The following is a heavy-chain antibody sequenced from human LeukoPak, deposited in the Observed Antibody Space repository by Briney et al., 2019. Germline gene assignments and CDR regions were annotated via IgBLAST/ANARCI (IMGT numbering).Heavy chain of an antibody. CDR2: MNPLSGNA. CDR1: GYTFTSYG. J-gene: IGHJ5*02. Sequence: GASVKVSCKASGYTFTSYGISWVRQAPGQGLEWMGWMNPLSGNAGYAQKFQGRVTMTRNTSISTAYMDLSSLRSEDTAVYYCARGERERYCYGDSCYRVWFDPWGQGTLVTVSS. V-gene: IGHV1-8*02. CDR3: ARGERERYCYGDSCYRVWFDP. D-gene: IGHD2-2*02.